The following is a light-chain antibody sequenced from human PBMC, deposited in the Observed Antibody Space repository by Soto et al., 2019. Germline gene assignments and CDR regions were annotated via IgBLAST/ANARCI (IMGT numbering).Light chain of an antibody. Sequence: DIHMTQSPSTLSASVGDRVTITCRASQSLTMWLAWYQQKPGKAPNLLIYKTSSLESGGPSRFSGSGSGTDVPLCSSSLQPDDFATYYCQQSNYYSCTFVQVNYVEVK. CDR2: KTS. J-gene: IGKJ1*01. V-gene: IGKV1-5*03. CDR3: QQSNYYSCT. CDR1: QSLTMW.